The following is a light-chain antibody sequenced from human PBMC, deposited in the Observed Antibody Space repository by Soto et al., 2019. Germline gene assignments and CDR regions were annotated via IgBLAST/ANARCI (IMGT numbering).Light chain of an antibody. V-gene: IGLV3-21*02. J-gene: IGLJ2*01. CDR3: QVWASSSDLYVT. Sequence: SYELTQPPSVSVAPGQTARFTCGGNNIGSKSVQWYQQKPGQAPVLVVYDDSDRPSGIPERFSGSNSGNTATLTISRVEAGDEADYYCQVWASSSDLYVTFGGGTKVTVL. CDR2: DDS. CDR1: NIGSKS.